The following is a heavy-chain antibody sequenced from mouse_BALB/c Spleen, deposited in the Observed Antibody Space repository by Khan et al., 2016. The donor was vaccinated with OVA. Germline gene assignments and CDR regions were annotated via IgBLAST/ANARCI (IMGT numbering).Heavy chain of an antibody. J-gene: IGHJ4*01. CDR2: IWGDGST. CDR3: SRWYNSYYAMDY. V-gene: IGHV2-3*01. D-gene: IGHD1-3*01. Sequence: VQLQESGPGLVAPSQSLSITCTVSGFSLTSYGVNWVRQPPGKGLEWLGVIWGDGSTNYHSALKSRLSISQDNSKSPDFLQLISLQTDDTATYYCSRWYNSYYAMDYWGQGTSVTVSS. CDR1: GFSLTSYG.